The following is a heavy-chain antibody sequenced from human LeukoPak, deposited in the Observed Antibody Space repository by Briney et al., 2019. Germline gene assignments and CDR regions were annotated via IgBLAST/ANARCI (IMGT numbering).Heavy chain of an antibody. D-gene: IGHD2-15*01. CDR2: INQDVSET. Sequence: GGSLRLSCAASEFTFSSYSMNWVRQAPGRGLEWVANINQDVSETNYVDSVKGRFTMSRDNSKNTLYLQINSLRPEDKAVYYCAKGVVAATNAAYYGMDVGGQGPTVTVSS. J-gene: IGHJ6*02. CDR1: EFTFSSYS. CDR3: AKGVVAATNAAYYGMDV. V-gene: IGHV3-7*01.